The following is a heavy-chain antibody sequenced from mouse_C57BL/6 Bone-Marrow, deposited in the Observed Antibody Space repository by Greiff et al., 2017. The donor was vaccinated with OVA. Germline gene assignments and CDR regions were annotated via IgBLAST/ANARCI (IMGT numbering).Heavy chain of an antibody. CDR2: IDPANGNT. D-gene: IGHD1-1*01. Sequence: EVQLQQSVAELVRPGASVKLSCTASGFNIKNPYMHWVKQRPEQGLEWIGRIDPANGNTKYAPKFQGKATITADTSSNTAYLQLSSLTSEDTAIYYCASGYYGSSYAWFAYWGQGTLVTVAA. CDR1: GFNIKNPY. CDR3: ASGYYGSSYAWFAY. J-gene: IGHJ3*01. V-gene: IGHV14-3*01.